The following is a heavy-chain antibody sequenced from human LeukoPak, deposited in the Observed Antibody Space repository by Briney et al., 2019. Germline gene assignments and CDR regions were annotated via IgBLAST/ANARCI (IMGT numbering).Heavy chain of an antibody. J-gene: IGHJ4*02. CDR2: INHSGST. D-gene: IGHD2-2*01. V-gene: IGHV4-34*01. CDR1: GGSFSGYY. CDR3: ARVRGYCSSTICYRYYFDY. Sequence: SETLSLTCAVYGGSFSGYYWSWIRQPPGKGLEWIGEINHSGSTNYNPSLKSRVTISVDTSKNQFSLKLSSVTAADTAVYYCARVRGYCSSTICYRYYFDYWGQGTLVTVSS.